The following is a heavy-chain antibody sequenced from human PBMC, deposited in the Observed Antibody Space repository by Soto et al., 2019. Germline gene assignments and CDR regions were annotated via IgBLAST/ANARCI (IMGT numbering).Heavy chain of an antibody. Sequence: EVQLVESGGGLVQPGGSLRLSCAASGFTFSSYWMHWVRQAPGKGLVWVSRINSDGSSTSYADSVKGRFTISRDNAKNTLYLQMNSLRAEDTAVYYCARDGDDILTRYPQVYYMYVWGKVTTVTVSS. CDR3: ARDGDDILTRYPQVYYMYV. CDR2: INSDGSST. V-gene: IGHV3-74*01. D-gene: IGHD3-9*01. J-gene: IGHJ6*03. CDR1: GFTFSSYW.